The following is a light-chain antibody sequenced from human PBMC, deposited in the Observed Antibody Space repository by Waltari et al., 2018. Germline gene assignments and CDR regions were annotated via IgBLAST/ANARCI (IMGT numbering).Light chain of an antibody. CDR2: KAS. CDR3: QQYHTYWA. V-gene: IGKV1-5*03. J-gene: IGKJ1*01. Sequence: DIQMTQSPSTLSASVGDRVTITCRASQSISSWLAWYQQKPGKAPKLLIYKASTLQSGIPSRFSGSGSGTDFTLTISSLHPYDFATYYCQQYHTYWAFGQGTKVEIK. CDR1: QSISSW.